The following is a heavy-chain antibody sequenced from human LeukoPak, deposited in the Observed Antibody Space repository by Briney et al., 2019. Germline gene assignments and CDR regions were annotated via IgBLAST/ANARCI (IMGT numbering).Heavy chain of an antibody. D-gene: IGHD3-22*01. CDR3: ARAQRSGYEDH. V-gene: IGHV1-46*01. J-gene: IGHJ4*02. Sequence: VASVKVSCKASGYTFTSYYMHWVRQAPGQGLEWMGIINPSGGSTSYAQKFQGRVTMTRDTSTSTVYTELSSLRSEDTAVYYCARAQRSGYEDHWGQGTLVTVSS. CDR2: INPSGGST. CDR1: GYTFTSYY.